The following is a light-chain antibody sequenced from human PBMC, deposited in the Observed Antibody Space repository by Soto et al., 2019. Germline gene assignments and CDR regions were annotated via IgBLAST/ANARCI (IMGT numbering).Light chain of an antibody. CDR1: QGINRW. CDR2: DAS. V-gene: IGKV1D-12*01. Sequence: DIHMTQSPSSVSASVGYRFTITCRASQGINRWLAWYQQKLGKAPKLLIFDASSLQSGVPSRFSGSGSGTDFTLTISSLQPEDFETYYCQQANSFPLTFGGGTKVDIK. CDR3: QQANSFPLT. J-gene: IGKJ4*01.